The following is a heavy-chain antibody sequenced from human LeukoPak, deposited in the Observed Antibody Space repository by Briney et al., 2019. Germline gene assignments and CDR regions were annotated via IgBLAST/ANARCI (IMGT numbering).Heavy chain of an antibody. V-gene: IGHV3-74*01. CDR1: GFTFSSYW. Sequence: GGSLRLSCAASGFTFSSYWMHWVRQAPGKGLVWVSRINSDESSTTHADCVKGRFTISRDNAKNTLYRQMSSLSAEDTAVYYCGRVKGELNFDYWGQGTLVTVSS. CDR3: GRVKGELNFDY. J-gene: IGHJ4*02. CDR2: INSDESST. D-gene: IGHD1-26*01.